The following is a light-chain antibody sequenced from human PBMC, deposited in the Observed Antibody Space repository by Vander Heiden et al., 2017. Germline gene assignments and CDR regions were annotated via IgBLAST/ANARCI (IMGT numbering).Light chain of an antibody. V-gene: IGKV1-9*01. CDR2: AAS. CDR3: QQLNSYPRT. Sequence: DIQLTQSSSFLSASVGDRVTITCRASQGISSYLAWYQQTPGKAPKLLIYAASTLQSGVPSRFSGSGSGTEFTLTISSLQPEDFATYYCQQLNSYPRTFGQGTKVEIK. J-gene: IGKJ1*01. CDR1: QGISSY.